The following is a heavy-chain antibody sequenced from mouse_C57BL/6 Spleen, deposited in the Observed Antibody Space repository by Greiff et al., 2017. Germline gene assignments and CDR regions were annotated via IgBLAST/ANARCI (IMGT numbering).Heavy chain of an antibody. D-gene: IGHD2-4*01. CDR3: ARSPFYDYDYFDY. J-gene: IGHJ2*01. V-gene: IGHV1-26*01. CDR1: GYTFPDYY. Sequence: VQLQQSGPELVKPGASVKISCKASGYTFPDYYMNWVKQSHGKSLEWIGDINPNNGGTSYNQKFKGKATLTVDKSSSTAYMELRSLTSEDSAVYYCARSPFYDYDYFDYWGQGTTLPVSS. CDR2: INPNNGGT.